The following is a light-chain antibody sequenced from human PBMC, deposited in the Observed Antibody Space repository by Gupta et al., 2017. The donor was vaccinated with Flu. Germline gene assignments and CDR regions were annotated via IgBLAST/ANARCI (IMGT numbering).Light chain of an antibody. CDR2: AAS. Sequence: DIQMTHSPPSLSASVGDRVTITCRASQGIGTSLAWFQQNPGKVPKPLIYAASSLQGGVPSKFGGSGSGADFTLTISNLQPEDFATYYCLQYNNYPFTFGQGTRLEIK. J-gene: IGKJ5*01. CDR1: QGIGTS. V-gene: IGKV1-16*02. CDR3: LQYNNYPFT.